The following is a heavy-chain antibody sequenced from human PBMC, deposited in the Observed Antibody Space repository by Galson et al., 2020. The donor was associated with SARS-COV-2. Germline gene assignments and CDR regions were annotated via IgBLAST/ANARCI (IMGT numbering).Heavy chain of an antibody. V-gene: IGHV4-4*07. CDR3: AREISYGWYDF. D-gene: IGHD5-18*01. J-gene: IGHJ5*01. CDR2: IYTSENT. Sequence: TSETLSLTCTVSGGSISSYYWSWIRQPAGKGLEFIGRIYTSENTNYNPSLKSRVTMSVDTSKNQVSLKLTSVTAADTAIYFCAREISYGWYDFWGRGAPVIVSS. CDR1: GGSISSYY.